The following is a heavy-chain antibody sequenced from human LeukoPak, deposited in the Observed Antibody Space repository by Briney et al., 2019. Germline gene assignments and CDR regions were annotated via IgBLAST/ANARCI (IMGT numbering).Heavy chain of an antibody. V-gene: IGHV3-23*01. Sequence: GGSLRLSCAASGFTFSSYAMSWVRQAPGKGLEWVSAISGSGGSTYYADSVKGRFTISRDNSKNTLYLQMNSLRAEDTAVYYCAKDGMVGATTGLYYFDYWGQGILVTVSS. CDR3: AKDGMVGATTGLYYFDY. CDR1: GFTFSSYA. D-gene: IGHD1-26*01. CDR2: ISGSGGST. J-gene: IGHJ4*02.